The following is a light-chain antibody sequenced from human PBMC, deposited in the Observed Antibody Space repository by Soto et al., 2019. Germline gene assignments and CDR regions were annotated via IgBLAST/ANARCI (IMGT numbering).Light chain of an antibody. CDR2: DVT. J-gene: IGLJ1*01. CDR3: CSYAGSYTHYV. V-gene: IGLV2-11*01. Sequence: QSVLPQPRSVSGSPGQSVTISCTGASINVGDYSYVSWYQQHPGKAPRLMIYDVTKRPSGVPDRFSGSKSGNAASLTISGLQAEDDADYYCCSYAGSYTHYVFGSGTKLTVL. CDR1: SINVGDYSY.